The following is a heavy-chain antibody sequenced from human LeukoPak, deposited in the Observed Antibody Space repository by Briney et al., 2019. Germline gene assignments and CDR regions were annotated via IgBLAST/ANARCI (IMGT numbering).Heavy chain of an antibody. CDR1: GFTFRSYW. CDR2: IKQDGSGK. CDR3: ARAWGVYSSSWYHQYDN. J-gene: IGHJ4*02. D-gene: IGHD6-13*01. V-gene: IGHV3-7*01. Sequence: GGSLRLSCAASGFTFRSYWMSWVRHAPGKGLELVATIKQDGSGKYYVDSVKGRFTISRDNAKNSVYLQMNSLRAEDTAVYYCARAWGVYSSSWYHQYDNWGQGTLVTVSS.